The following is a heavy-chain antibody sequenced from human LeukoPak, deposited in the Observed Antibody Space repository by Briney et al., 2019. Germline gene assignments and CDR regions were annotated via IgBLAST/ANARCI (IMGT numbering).Heavy chain of an antibody. CDR2: ISYDGSNK. Sequence: GRSLRLSCAASGFTFSSYAMHWVRQAPGKGLEWVAVISYDGSNKYGDSVKGRFTISRDNSKNTLYLQMNSLRAEDTAVYYCARSDTAMVTSKGSFDYWGQGTLVTVSS. V-gene: IGHV3-30*04. D-gene: IGHD5-18*01. CDR1: GFTFSSYA. J-gene: IGHJ4*02. CDR3: ARSDTAMVTSKGSFDY.